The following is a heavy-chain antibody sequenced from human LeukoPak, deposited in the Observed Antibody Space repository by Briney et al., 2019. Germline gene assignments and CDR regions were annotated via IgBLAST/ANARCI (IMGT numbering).Heavy chain of an antibody. CDR3: ARDLALGGSSWLPYFDY. CDR1: GFTFSSYA. J-gene: IGHJ4*02. Sequence: GRSLRLSCAASGFTFSSYAMHWVRQAPGKGLEWVAVISYDGSNKYYADSVKGRFTISRDNSKNTLYLQMNSLRAEDTAVYYCARDLALGGSSWLPYFDYWGQGTLVTVSS. D-gene: IGHD6-13*01. CDR2: ISYDGSNK. V-gene: IGHV3-30-3*01.